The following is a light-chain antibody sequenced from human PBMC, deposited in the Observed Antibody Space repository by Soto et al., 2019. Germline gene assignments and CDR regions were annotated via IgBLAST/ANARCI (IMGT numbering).Light chain of an antibody. CDR3: QQYNSYSWT. CDR2: DAS. Sequence: DIQMTQSPSTLPASVGDRVTITCRASQSISSWLAWYQQKPGKAPKLLIYDASSLESAVPSRFSGSGSGTEFTLTISSLQPDDFATYYCQQYNSYSWTFGQGTKVEIK. J-gene: IGKJ1*01. CDR1: QSISSW. V-gene: IGKV1-5*01.